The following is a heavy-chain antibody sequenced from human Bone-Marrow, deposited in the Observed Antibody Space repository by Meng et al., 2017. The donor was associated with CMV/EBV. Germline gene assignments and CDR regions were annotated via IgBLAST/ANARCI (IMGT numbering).Heavy chain of an antibody. J-gene: IGHJ6*02. D-gene: IGHD2-2*01. CDR3: ARDAIVVVPAAITDYYYYYGMDV. V-gene: IGHV1-18*01. CDR2: ISAYNGNT. CDR1: GYTFTSYG. Sequence: ASVKVSCKASGYTFTSYGISWVRQAPGQGLEWMGWISAYNGNTNYAQKLQGRVTMTTDTSTSTAYMELRSLRSDDTAVYYCARDAIVVVPAAITDYYYYYGMDVWGPGTTVTGYS.